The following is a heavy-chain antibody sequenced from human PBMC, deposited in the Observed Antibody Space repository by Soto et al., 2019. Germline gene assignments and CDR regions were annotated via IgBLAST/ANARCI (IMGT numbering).Heavy chain of an antibody. D-gene: IGHD3-22*01. V-gene: IGHV3-30-3*01. CDR1: GFTFSSYA. J-gene: IGHJ4*02. Sequence: SGGSLRLSCAASGFTFSSYAMHWVRQAPGKGLEWVAVISYDGSNKYYADSVKGRFTISRDNSKNTLYLQMNSLRAEDTAVYYCARASGYYYDSSGFPDYWGQGTLVTVSS. CDR2: ISYDGSNK. CDR3: ARASGYYYDSSGFPDY.